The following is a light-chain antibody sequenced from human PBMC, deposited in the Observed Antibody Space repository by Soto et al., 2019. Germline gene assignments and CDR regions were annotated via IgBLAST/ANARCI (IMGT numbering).Light chain of an antibody. Sequence: IVLTQSPDTLSLSPGERATLSCRASQSVAKFLAWYQQKSGQAPRLLIFDASTRATGVPGRFNGSGSGTAFTLTISSLEPEDFVVYYCQQRTNWPLTFGGGTKVEVK. CDR2: DAS. CDR1: QSVAKF. J-gene: IGKJ4*01. V-gene: IGKV3-11*01. CDR3: QQRTNWPLT.